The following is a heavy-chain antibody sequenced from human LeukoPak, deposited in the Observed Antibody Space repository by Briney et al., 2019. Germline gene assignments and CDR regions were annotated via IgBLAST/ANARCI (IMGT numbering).Heavy chain of an antibody. CDR1: GFTFSSYA. CDR3: AGLRLGELSSAGDAFDI. V-gene: IGHV3-30-3*01. CDR2: ISYDGSNK. D-gene: IGHD3-16*02. Sequence: GGSLRLSCAASGFTFSSYAMHWVRQAPGKGLEWVAVISYDGSNKYYGDSVKGRFTISRDNAKNSLYLQMNSLRAEDTAVYYCAGLRLGELSSAGDAFDIWGQGTMVTVSS. J-gene: IGHJ3*02.